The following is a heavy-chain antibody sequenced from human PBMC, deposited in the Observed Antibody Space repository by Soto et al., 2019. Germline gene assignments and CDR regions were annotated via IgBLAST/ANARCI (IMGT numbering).Heavy chain of an antibody. D-gene: IGHD1-26*01. CDR2: INSDGSST. V-gene: IGHV3-74*01. J-gene: IGHJ5*02. CDR1: GFTFSSYW. CDR3: ARDGANDYSGSFT. Sequence: EVQLVESGGGLVQPGGSLRLSCAASGFTFSSYWMHWVRQAPGKGLVWVSRINSDGSSTSYADSVKVRFTISRDNAKNTMYLQMNSLRAEDTAVYYCARDGANDYSGSFTWGQGTLVTVSS.